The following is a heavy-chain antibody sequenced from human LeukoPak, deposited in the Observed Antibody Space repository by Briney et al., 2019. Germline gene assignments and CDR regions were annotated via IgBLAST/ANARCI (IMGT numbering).Heavy chain of an antibody. CDR1: GFTFSSYG. CDR3: AKDGIAVAQY. V-gene: IGHV3-30*18. CDR2: ISYDGSNK. Sequence: PGRSLRLSCAASGFTFSSYGMPWVRQAPGKGLEWVAVISYDGSNKYYADSVKGRFTISRDNSKNTLYLQMNSLRAEDTAVYYCAKDGIAVAQYWGQGTLVTVSS. J-gene: IGHJ4*02. D-gene: IGHD6-19*01.